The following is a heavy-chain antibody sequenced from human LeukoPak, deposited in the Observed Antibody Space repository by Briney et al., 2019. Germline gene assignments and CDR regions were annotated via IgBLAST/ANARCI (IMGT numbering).Heavy chain of an antibody. CDR2: INHSGST. CDR1: GGSFGGYY. V-gene: IGHV4-34*01. J-gene: IGHJ4*02. D-gene: IGHD4-17*01. CDR3: ARADYGDYGPPEY. Sequence: SETLSLTCAVYGGSFGGYYWSWIRQPPGKGLEWIGEINHSGSTNYNPSLKSRVTISVDTSKNQFSLKLSSVTAADTAVYYCARADYGDYGPPEYWGQGTLVTVSS.